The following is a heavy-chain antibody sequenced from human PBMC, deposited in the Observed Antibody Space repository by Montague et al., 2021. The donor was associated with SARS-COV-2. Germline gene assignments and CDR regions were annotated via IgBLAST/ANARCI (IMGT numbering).Heavy chain of an antibody. CDR1: GGSLSGHS. Sequence: SETLSLTCAVYGGSLSGHSWSWVRQAPEKGLEWIGDIGHTGSFKYNPSLKSRVTMSIDAAKNQFSLRMTSVTAADTAVYYCAGVRQWLVPFDYWGQGTLVTVSS. CDR3: AGVRQWLVPFDY. CDR2: IGHTGSF. D-gene: IGHD6-19*01. V-gene: IGHV4-34*10. J-gene: IGHJ4*02.